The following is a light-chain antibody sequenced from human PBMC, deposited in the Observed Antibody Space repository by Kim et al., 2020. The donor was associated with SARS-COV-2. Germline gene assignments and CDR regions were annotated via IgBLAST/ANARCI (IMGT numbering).Light chain of an antibody. CDR3: AAWLDSLNGWV. CDR2: SNN. CDR1: SSNLESHS. J-gene: IGLJ3*02. Sequence: GHMVSISCSGSSSNLESHSGSWYQALPGMAPKLLIYSNNERPSGVPERFSGSKSGTSASLAISRLQSEDEADYYCAAWLDSLNGWVFGGGTKLTVL. V-gene: IGLV1-44*01.